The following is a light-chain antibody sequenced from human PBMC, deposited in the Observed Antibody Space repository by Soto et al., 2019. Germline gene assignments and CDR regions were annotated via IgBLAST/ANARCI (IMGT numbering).Light chain of an antibody. CDR3: QHYNSYSEA. Sequence: DIQMTQSPSTLSGSGGDRVTITCRASQTISSWLAWYQQKPGKAPKLLIYKASTLKSGVPSRFSGSGPGTEFTLTISSLQPDDFATYYCQHYNSYSEAFGQGTKVDIK. CDR2: KAS. J-gene: IGKJ1*01. V-gene: IGKV1-5*03. CDR1: QTISSW.